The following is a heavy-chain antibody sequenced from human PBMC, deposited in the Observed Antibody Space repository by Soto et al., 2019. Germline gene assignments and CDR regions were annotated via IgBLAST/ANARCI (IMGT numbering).Heavy chain of an antibody. Sequence: SVKISCKASGGTFSSYAMSWVRQAPGQGLEWMGGIIPIFGTANYAQKFQGRVTITADESTSTAYVELSSLRSEDTAVYYCARVVVPGAINPACGMDVWGQGTTVTVSS. CDR2: IIPIFGTA. CDR1: GGTFSSYA. CDR3: ARVVVPGAINPACGMDV. J-gene: IGHJ6*02. D-gene: IGHD2-2*02. V-gene: IGHV1-69*13.